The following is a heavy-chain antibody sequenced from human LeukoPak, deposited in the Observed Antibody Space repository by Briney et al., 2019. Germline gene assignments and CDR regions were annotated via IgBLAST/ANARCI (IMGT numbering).Heavy chain of an antibody. CDR1: GFTFSNAW. CDR2: IKSQTDGGTT. D-gene: IGHD1-26*01. J-gene: IGHJ4*02. V-gene: IGHV3-15*01. CDR3: TTYTSGSSYY. Sequence: PGGSLRLSCAASGFTFSNAWMSWVRQAPGQGLEWVGRIKSQTDGGTTEYASAVKGRFTISRDDSKSTLFLQMNSLKTEDTAIYYCTTYTSGSSYYWGQGTLVTVSS.